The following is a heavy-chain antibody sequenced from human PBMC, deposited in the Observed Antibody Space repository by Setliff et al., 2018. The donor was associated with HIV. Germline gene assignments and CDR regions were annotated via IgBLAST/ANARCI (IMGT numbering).Heavy chain of an antibody. Sequence: PGESLKISCKGSGYSFTSHWIVWVRQKPGKGLEWMGIIYPGDSDVRFSPSFRGQVTISTNTSISTVSLQWNTLKASDTAMYFCARGIGFTRRYDAFDIWGQGTMVTVSS. V-gene: IGHV5-51*01. CDR1: GYSFTSHW. J-gene: IGHJ3*02. D-gene: IGHD3-9*01. CDR2: IYPGDSDV. CDR3: ARGIGFTRRYDAFDI.